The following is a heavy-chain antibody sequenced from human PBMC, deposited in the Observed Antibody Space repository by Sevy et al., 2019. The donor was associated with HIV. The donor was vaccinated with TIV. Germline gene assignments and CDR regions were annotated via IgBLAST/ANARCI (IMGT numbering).Heavy chain of an antibody. CDR1: GFTFSTYA. CDR3: ARDPGNSGNY. J-gene: IGHJ4*02. CDR2: ISHDERTT. Sequence: GGSLRLSCAASGFTFSTYAMHWLRQAPGKGLEWVAVISHDERTTYYADSGKGRFTTSRDNSKNTLYLQMDSLRPEDTTIYYCARDPGNSGNYWGQGTLVTVSS. V-gene: IGHV3-30*04. D-gene: IGHD1-1*01.